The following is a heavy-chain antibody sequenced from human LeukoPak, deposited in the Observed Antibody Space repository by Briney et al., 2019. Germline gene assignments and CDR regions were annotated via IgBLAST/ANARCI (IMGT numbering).Heavy chain of an antibody. CDR3: ARDPRGGYGPYFDY. J-gene: IGHJ4*02. CDR2: TIPIFGTA. Sequence: ASVKVSCKASGGTFSSYAISWVRQAPGQGLEWMGGTIPIFGTANYAQKFQGRVTITADESTSTAYMELSSLRSEDTAVYYCARDPRGGYGPYFDYWGQGTLVTVSS. V-gene: IGHV1-69*13. D-gene: IGHD5-12*01. CDR1: GGTFSSYA.